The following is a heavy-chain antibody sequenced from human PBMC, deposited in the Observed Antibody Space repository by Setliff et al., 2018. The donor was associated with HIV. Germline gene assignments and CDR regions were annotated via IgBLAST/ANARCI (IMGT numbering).Heavy chain of an antibody. CDR3: ARDPGGLYCRSTSCQGGCFDP. D-gene: IGHD2-2*01. CDR1: GGSISSHY. V-gene: IGHV4-59*11. Sequence: SETLSLTCTVSGGSISSHYWSWIRQPPGKGLEWIGSLYYSGSTDYSPSLKSCVSISVDTSKNQLSLKLNSLTAADTAVYYCARDPGGLYCRSTSCQGGCFDPWGQGTLVTVSS. J-gene: IGHJ5*02. CDR2: LYYSGST.